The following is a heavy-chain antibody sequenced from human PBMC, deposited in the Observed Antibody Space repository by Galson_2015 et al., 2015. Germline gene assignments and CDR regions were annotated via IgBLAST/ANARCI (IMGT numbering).Heavy chain of an antibody. CDR3: ARRRGDYYLYDMDV. CDR2: ISSSGSSI. CDR1: GFTFSDYY. V-gene: IGHV3-11*01. J-gene: IGHJ6*02. Sequence: SLRLSCAASGFTFSDYYMSWIRQAPGKGLEWVSYISSSGSSIYQADSVKGRFTISRDNAKNSLYLQMNSLRAEDTAVYYCARRRGDYYLYDMDVWGQGTTVTASS. D-gene: IGHD3-10*01.